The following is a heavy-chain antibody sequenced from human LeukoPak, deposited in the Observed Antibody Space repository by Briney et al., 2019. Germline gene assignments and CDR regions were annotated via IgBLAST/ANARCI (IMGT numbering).Heavy chain of an antibody. V-gene: IGHV5-51*01. Sequence: KPGESLKISCKGSGYSFTSYWIGWVRQMPGKGLEWMGIIYPGDSDTRYSPSFQGQVTISADKSISTAYLQWSSLKASDTAMYYCARQYYYDSSGYSYYFDYWGQGTLVTVSS. D-gene: IGHD3-22*01. CDR3: ARQYYYDSSGYSYYFDY. J-gene: IGHJ4*02. CDR1: GYSFTSYW. CDR2: IYPGDSDT.